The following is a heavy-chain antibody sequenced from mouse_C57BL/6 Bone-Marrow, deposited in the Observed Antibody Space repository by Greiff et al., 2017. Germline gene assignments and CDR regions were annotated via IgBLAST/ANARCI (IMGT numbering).Heavy chain of an antibody. J-gene: IGHJ1*03. Sequence: VKLQQPGAELVRPGTSVKLSCKASGYTFTSYWMHWVKQRPGQGLEWIGVIDPSDSYTNYNQKFKGKATLTVDTSSSTAYMRLSSLTSEDAAVYCCARRVYFDVWGTGTTVTVSS. CDR2: IDPSDSYT. V-gene: IGHV1-59*01. CDR1: GYTFTSYW. CDR3: ARRVYFDV.